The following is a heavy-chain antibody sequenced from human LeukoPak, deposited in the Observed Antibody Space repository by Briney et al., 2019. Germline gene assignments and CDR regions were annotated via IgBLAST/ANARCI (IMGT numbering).Heavy chain of an antibody. Sequence: SAVTVSRKGSVCSFSSYAISWVRQAPGQGLEWMGRIIPIFGIANYEQKFQGRVTITADKSTSTAYMELSSLRSEDTAVYYCARDWLDYGGWFDYWGQGTLVTVSS. J-gene: IGHJ4*02. V-gene: IGHV1-69*04. CDR2: IIPIFGIA. D-gene: IGHD4-17*01. CDR1: VCSFSSYA. CDR3: ARDWLDYGGWFDY.